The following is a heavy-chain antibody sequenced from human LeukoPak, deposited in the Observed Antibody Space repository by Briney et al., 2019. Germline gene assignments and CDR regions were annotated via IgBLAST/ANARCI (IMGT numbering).Heavy chain of an antibody. Sequence: GGSLRLSCAASGFTFSSYSMNWVRQAPGKGLEWVSSISSSSTYIYYADSVKGRFTISRDNSKSTVYLQMNSLRAEDTAVYHCAKTNGYYNYWGQGTLVTVSS. CDR2: ISSSSTYI. D-gene: IGHD3-3*01. CDR1: GFTFSSYS. V-gene: IGHV3-21*04. J-gene: IGHJ4*02. CDR3: AKTNGYYNY.